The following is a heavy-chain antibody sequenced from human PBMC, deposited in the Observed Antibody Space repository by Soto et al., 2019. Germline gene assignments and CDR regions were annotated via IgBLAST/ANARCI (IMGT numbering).Heavy chain of an antibody. D-gene: IGHD2-2*01. CDR1: GFTFSSYS. V-gene: IGHV3-21*01. CDR3: ASLSCSSTSCSFDY. J-gene: IGHJ4*02. CDR2: ISSSSSYI. Sequence: EVQLVESGGGLVKPGGSLRLSCAASGFTFSSYSMNWGRQAPGKGLEWVSSISSSSSYIYYADSVKGRFTISRDNAKNSLYLQMNSLRAEDTAVYYCASLSCSSTSCSFDYWGQGTLVTVSS.